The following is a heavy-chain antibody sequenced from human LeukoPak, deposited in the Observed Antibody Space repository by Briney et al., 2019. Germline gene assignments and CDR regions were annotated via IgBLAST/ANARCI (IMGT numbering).Heavy chain of an antibody. Sequence: ASVKVSCKVSGYTLTELSMHWVRQAPGQGLEWMGWINPNSGGTNYAQKFQGRVTMTRDTSISTAYMELSRLRSDDTAVYYCARRGYSYVDYWGQGTLVTVSS. CDR2: INPNSGGT. CDR1: GYTLTELS. D-gene: IGHD5-18*01. CDR3: ARRGYSYVDY. J-gene: IGHJ4*02. V-gene: IGHV1-2*02.